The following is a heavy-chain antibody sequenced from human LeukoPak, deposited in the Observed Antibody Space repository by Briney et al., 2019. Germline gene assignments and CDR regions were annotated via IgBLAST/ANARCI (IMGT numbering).Heavy chain of an antibody. J-gene: IGHJ2*01. Sequence: GGSLRLSCAASGFTFSRYGMHWVRQAPGKGLEWVAVISYDGSNEYYVDSVKGRFTISRDNSKSTLYLQMNRLRAEDTAVYYCVGYGDNSGDWYFDLWGRGTLVTVSS. V-gene: IGHV3-30*03. CDR3: VGYGDNSGDWYFDL. D-gene: IGHD4-23*01. CDR1: GFTFSRYG. CDR2: ISYDGSNE.